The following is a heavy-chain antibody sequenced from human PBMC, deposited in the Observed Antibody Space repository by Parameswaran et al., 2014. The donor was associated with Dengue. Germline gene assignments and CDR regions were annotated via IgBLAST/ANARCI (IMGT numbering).Heavy chain of an antibody. V-gene: IGHV7-4-1*02. CDR3: AREYPNTWPPHLGY. Sequence: VRQAPGQGLEWMGWINTNTGHPTYAQGFTGRFVFSLDTSVTTAYLEISSLRAEDTAVYYCAREYPNTWPPHLGYWGQGTLVTVSS. CDR2: INTNTGHP. J-gene: IGHJ4*02.